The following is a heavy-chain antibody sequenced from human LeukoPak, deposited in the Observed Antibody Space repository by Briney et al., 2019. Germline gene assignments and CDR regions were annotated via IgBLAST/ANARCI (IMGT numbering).Heavy chain of an antibody. CDR2: INHSGST. CDR3: ARGPGWLPQAFDY. Sequence: PSETLSLTCAVYGGSFSGYYWSWIRQPPGKGLEWIGEINHSGSTNYNPSLESRVTISVDTSKNQFSLKLSSVTAADTAVYYCARGPGWLPQAFDYWGQGTLVTVSS. CDR1: GGSFSGYY. J-gene: IGHJ4*02. V-gene: IGHV4-34*01. D-gene: IGHD3-22*01.